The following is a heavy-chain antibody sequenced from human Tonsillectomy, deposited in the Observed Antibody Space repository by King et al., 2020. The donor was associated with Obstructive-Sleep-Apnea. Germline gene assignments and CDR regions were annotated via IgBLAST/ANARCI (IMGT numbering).Heavy chain of an antibody. J-gene: IGHJ4*02. CDR3: ARDHFGDYSSLDY. CDR2: ISSSSSTI. Sequence: VQLVESGGGLVQPGGSLRLSCAASGFSFSSYSMNWVRQAPGKGLEWLLYISSSSSTIYYADPVNGRFTISRDNAKNSLFLQMNSLRAEDTAVYYCARDHFGDYSSLDYWGQGTLVTVSS. CDR1: GFSFSSYS. D-gene: IGHD4-17*01. V-gene: IGHV3-48*04.